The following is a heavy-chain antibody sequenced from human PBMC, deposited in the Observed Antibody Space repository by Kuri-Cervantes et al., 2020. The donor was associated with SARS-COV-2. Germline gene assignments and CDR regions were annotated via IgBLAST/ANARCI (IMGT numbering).Heavy chain of an antibody. CDR1: GGSISSSSYY. V-gene: IGHV4-39*07. D-gene: IGHD2-2*01. CDR3: ARLKRSSNWFDP. J-gene: IGHJ5*02. Sequence: SETLSLTCTVSGGSISSSSYYWGWIRQPPGKGLEWIGSIYHSGSTYYNPSLKSRVTISVDTSKNQFSLKLSSVTAADTAVYYCARLKRSSNWFDPWGQGTLVTVSS. CDR2: IYHSGST.